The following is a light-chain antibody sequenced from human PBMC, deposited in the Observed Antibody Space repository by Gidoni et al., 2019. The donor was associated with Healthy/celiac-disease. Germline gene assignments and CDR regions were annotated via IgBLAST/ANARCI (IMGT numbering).Light chain of an antibody. CDR1: KLGDKY. CDR3: QAWDSSTAGV. J-gene: IGLJ2*01. V-gene: IGLV3-1*01. CDR2: QDS. Sequence: SYELTQPPSVSVSPGQTASITCSGDKLGDKYACWYQQKPGQSPVLVIDQDSKRPSGIPERLSGSNSGNTATLTISGTQAMDEADYYCQAWDSSTAGVFGGGTKLTVL.